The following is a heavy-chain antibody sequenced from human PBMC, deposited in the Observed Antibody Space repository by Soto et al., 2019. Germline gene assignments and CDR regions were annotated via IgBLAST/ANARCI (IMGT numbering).Heavy chain of an antibody. CDR1: GFSLNTREVG. Sequence: QITLRESGPTLVKPTQTLTLTCTFSGFSLNTREVGVGWIRQPPGKALEWLALIFWDDDKRYSPSLKTRITISKDNAKSQVVRTMTNMDPVDTATYYSAHVRSGPRTEDYLAYYFDFWGLGTPVTVSS. CDR2: IFWDDDK. CDR3: AHVRSGPRTEDYLAYYFDF. J-gene: IGHJ4*02. V-gene: IGHV2-5*02. D-gene: IGHD4-17*01.